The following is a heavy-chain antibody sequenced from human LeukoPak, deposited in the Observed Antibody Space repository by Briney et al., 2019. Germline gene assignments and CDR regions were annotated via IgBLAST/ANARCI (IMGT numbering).Heavy chain of an antibody. D-gene: IGHD5-18*01. CDR1: GFTVSSNY. Sequence: GGSLRLSCAASGFTVSSNYMSWVRQAPGKGLEWVSVIYSGGSTYYADSVKGRFTISRDNAKNSLYLQMNSLRAEDTAVYYCARYSYGSGVDVWGKGTTVTVSS. CDR2: IYSGGST. J-gene: IGHJ6*04. V-gene: IGHV3-66*01. CDR3: ARYSYGSGVDV.